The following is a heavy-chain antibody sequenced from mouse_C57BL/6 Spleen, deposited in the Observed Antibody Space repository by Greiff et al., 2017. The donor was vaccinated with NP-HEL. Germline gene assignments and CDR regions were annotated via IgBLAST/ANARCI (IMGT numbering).Heavy chain of an antibody. Sequence: QVQLQQSGAELVKPGASVKISCKASGYAFSSYWMNWVKQRPGKGLEWIGQIYPGDGDTNYNGKFKGKATLTADKSSSTAYMQLSSLTSEDSAVYFCARRGPAYYFDYWGQGTTLTVSS. V-gene: IGHV1-80*01. J-gene: IGHJ2*01. CDR1: GYAFSSYW. CDR3: ARRGPAYYFDY. CDR2: IYPGDGDT.